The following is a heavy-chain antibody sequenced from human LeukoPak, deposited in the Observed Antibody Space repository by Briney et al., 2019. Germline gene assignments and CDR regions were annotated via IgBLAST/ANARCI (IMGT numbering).Heavy chain of an antibody. D-gene: IGHD6-6*01. CDR1: GGSLSSDSYY. J-gene: IGHJ6*03. CDR2: IFHSGAT. CDR3: SRRSWQLVQAYYYYYYEV. Sequence: SETLSLTRTVSGGSLSSDSYYWGWLRQSPGRGLEWFGIIFHSGATYYNPSPRSQVTISLQTPKNPLSQNVKSVTAADMAVYYCSRRSWQLVQAYYYYYYEVCGKGTTVTVSS. V-gene: IGHV4-39*07.